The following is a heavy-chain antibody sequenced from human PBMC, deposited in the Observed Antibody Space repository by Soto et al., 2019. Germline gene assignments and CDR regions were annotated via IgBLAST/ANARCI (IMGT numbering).Heavy chain of an antibody. V-gene: IGHV1-69*02. CDR3: ARFKLGDDY. CDR1: GGTFSNST. J-gene: IGHJ4*02. CDR2: LIPILGLA. D-gene: IGHD5-12*01. Sequence: QVQLVQSGAEVRKPGSSVKVSCQASGGTFSNSTVTWVRQAPGQGLEWMGRLIPILGLANYAQKFRGRLTITADKSTTTAYMELRGLRSEDTAMYYCARFKLGDDYWGQGTLVTVPS.